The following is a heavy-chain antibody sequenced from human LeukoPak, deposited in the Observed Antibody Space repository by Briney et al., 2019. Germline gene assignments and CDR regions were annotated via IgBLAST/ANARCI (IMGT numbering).Heavy chain of an antibody. CDR3: ATPARYYDSSGYFYYY. CDR2: VYYSGNT. Sequence: SETLSLTCIVSGGSISTSSYYWGWIRQPPGKGLEWIGSVYYSGNTYYNPSLKSRVTISVDTSKNQFSLKLSSVTAADTAVYYCATPARYYDSSGYFYYYWGQGTLVTVSS. J-gene: IGHJ4*02. CDR1: GGSISTSSYY. D-gene: IGHD3-22*01. V-gene: IGHV4-39*01.